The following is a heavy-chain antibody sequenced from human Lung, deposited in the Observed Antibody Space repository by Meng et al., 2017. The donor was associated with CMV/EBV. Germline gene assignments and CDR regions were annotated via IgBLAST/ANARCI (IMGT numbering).Heavy chain of an antibody. Sequence: GESXKISCKGSGYSFTSYWIGWVRQMPGKGLEWMGIIYPGDSDTRYSPSFQGQVTISADKSISTAYLQWSSLKASDTAMYYCARSFYDFGSGYTDYYYGMDVWXQGTTVTVSS. CDR3: ARSFYDFGSGYTDYYYGMDV. V-gene: IGHV5-51*01. CDR1: GYSFTSYW. CDR2: IYPGDSDT. D-gene: IGHD3-3*01. J-gene: IGHJ6*02.